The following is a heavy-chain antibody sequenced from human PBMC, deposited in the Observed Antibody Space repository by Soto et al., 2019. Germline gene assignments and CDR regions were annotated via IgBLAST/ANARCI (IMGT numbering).Heavy chain of an antibody. CDR3: ARTRSAWSDFHYYSLDV. V-gene: IGHV3-30*03. Sequence: PGGSLRLSCAASGFTFNSYGMHWVRQGPGNGLEWVAFISYDSTKTYYADSVKGRFTISRYNSNSALYVQMNSLTGEDTAVYYCARTRSAWSDFHYYSLDVWGQGTTVTVSS. CDR1: GFTFNSYG. J-gene: IGHJ6*02. CDR2: ISYDSTKT. D-gene: IGHD1-26*01.